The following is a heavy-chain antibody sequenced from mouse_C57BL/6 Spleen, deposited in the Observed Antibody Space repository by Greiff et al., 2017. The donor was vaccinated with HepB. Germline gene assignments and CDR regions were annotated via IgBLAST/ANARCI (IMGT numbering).Heavy chain of an antibody. CDR3: TNTVVAFDY. D-gene: IGHD1-1*01. Sequence: QVQLQQSGAELVRPGASVTLSCKASGYTFTDYEMHWVKQTPVHGLEWIGAIDPETGGTAYNQKFKGKAILTADKSSSTAYMELSSLTSEDSAVYYCTNTVVAFDYWGQGTTLTVSS. V-gene: IGHV1-15*01. CDR2: IDPETGGT. CDR1: GYTFTDYE. J-gene: IGHJ2*01.